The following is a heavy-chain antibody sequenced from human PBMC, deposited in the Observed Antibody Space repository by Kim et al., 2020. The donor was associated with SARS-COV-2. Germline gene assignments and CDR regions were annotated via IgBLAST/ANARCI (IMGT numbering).Heavy chain of an antibody. Sequence: VKGRFTISRDNSKNTLYLQMNSLRAEDTAVYYCAKEYYDILTGYDWYFDLWGRGTLVTVSS. V-gene: IGHV3-30*02. D-gene: IGHD3-9*01. J-gene: IGHJ2*01. CDR3: AKEYYDILTGYDWYFDL.